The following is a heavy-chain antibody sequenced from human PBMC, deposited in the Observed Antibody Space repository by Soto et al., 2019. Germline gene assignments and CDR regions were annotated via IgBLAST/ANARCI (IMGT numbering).Heavy chain of an antibody. D-gene: IGHD3-3*01. CDR3: ARAIFGVVIIPFDY. CDR1: GGSLSGYY. Sequence: LSLTCAVYGGSLSGYYWSWIRQPPGKGLEWIGEINHSGSTNYNPSLKSRVTISVDTSKNQFPLKLSSVTAADTAVYYCARAIFGVVIIPFDYWGQGTLVTVSS. CDR2: INHSGST. V-gene: IGHV4-34*01. J-gene: IGHJ4*02.